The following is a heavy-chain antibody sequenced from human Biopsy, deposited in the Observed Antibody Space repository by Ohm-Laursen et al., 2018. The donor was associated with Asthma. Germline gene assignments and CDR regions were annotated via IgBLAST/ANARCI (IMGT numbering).Heavy chain of an antibody. CDR3: ARPSGTNPHYFDY. Sequence: SVKVSCKASGYSFTDYHLHWVRQAPGQGLEWMGIFNPSGGSTSYAQKFQGRVTMTRGTSTSTVYMELSSLRSEDTAVYYCARPSGTNPHYFDYWGQGTLVTVSS. CDR1: GYSFTDYH. J-gene: IGHJ4*02. D-gene: IGHD1/OR15-1a*01. CDR2: FNPSGGST. V-gene: IGHV1-46*01.